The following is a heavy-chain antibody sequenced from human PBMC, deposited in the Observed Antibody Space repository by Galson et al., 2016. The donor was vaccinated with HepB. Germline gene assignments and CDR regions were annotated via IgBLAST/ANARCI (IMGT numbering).Heavy chain of an antibody. CDR1: GFTVSSNY. CDR2: IYSGGST. CDR3: ARFSGRAAAGTEYYFDY. J-gene: IGHJ4*02. Sequence: SLRLSCAASGFTVSSNYMSWVRQAPGKGLEWVSVIYSGGSTYYADSVKGRFTISRDNSKNTLYLQMNSLRAEDTAVYYCARFSGRAAAGTEYYFDYWSQGTLVTVSS. V-gene: IGHV3-53*01. D-gene: IGHD3-10*01.